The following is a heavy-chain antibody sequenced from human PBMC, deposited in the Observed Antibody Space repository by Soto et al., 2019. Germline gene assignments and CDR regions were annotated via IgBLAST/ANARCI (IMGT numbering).Heavy chain of an antibody. Sequence: GGSLRLSCAASGFTFSSYAMHWVRQAPGKGPEWVAVISYDGSNKYYADSVKGRFTISRDNSKNTLYLQMNSLRAEDTAVYYCARERNVDTAMALDYWGQGTLVTVSS. CDR3: ARERNVDTAMALDY. V-gene: IGHV3-30-3*01. D-gene: IGHD5-18*01. J-gene: IGHJ4*02. CDR1: GFTFSSYA. CDR2: ISYDGSNK.